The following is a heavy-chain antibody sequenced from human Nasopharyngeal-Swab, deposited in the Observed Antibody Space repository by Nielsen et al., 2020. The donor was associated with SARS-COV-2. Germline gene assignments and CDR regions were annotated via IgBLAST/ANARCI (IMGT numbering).Heavy chain of an antibody. V-gene: IGHV4-59*08. CDR1: GASISSYY. CDR3: ARGFDY. J-gene: IGHJ4*02. Sequence: SATLSLTCTVSGASISSYYWSWIRQPPGKGLEWVAYSHYSGSTNYNPSLKSRVTMSVDTSKRQFSLMLTSVTAADTAVYYCARGFDYWGQGTLVTVSS. CDR2: SHYSGST.